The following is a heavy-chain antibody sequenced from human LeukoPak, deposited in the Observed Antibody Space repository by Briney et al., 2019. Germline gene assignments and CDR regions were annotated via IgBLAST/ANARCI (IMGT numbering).Heavy chain of an antibody. CDR3: ARAPYGSGSYRRGVNWFDP. CDR2: IYYSGST. V-gene: IGHV4-39*07. D-gene: IGHD3-10*01. Sequence: PSETLSLTCTVSGGSISSSSYYGGWIRQPPGKGLEWIGSIYYSGSTYYNPSLKSRVTISVDTSKNQFSLKLSSVTAADTAVYYCARAPYGSGSYRRGVNWFDPWGQGTLVTVSS. CDR1: GGSISSSSYY. J-gene: IGHJ5*02.